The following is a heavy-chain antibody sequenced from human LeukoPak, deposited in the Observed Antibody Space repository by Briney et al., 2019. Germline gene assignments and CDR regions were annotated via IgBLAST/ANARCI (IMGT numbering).Heavy chain of an antibody. CDR2: INTNTGNP. J-gene: IGHJ4*02. CDR3: ARGVASPGWKKREDY. Sequence: ASVKVSCKASGYTFTGYAMNRVRQAPGQGLEWMGWINTNTGNPTYAQGFTGRFVFSLDTSVSTAYLQISSLKAEDTAVYYCARGVASPGWKKREDYWGQGTLVTVSS. CDR1: GYTFTGYA. V-gene: IGHV7-4-1*02. D-gene: IGHD1-1*01.